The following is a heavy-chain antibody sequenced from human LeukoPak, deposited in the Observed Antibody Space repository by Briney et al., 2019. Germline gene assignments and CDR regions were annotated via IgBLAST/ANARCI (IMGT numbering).Heavy chain of an antibody. CDR1: GFTFSNYG. Sequence: GGSLRLSCAASGFTFSNYGVSWVRQAPGEGLEWVSVIRGSGGNRNYGDAVKGRFTISRDNSNNTLNLQMNSLRAEDTAVCYCARVRLTYDSRGLRYYFDYWGQGTLVTVSS. CDR2: IRGSGGNR. J-gene: IGHJ4*02. CDR3: ARVRLTYDSRGLRYYFDY. V-gene: IGHV3-23*01. D-gene: IGHD3-22*01.